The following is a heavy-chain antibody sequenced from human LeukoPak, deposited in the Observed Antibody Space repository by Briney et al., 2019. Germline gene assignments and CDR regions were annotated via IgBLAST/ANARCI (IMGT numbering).Heavy chain of an antibody. J-gene: IGHJ4*02. Sequence: GGSLRLSCAASGFIFSSYAMSWVRQAPGKGLEWVSAISGSGGSTYYTDSVKGRFTISRDNSKNTLYLQMNSLRAEDTAVYYCAKGDPIVVVTAFDYWGQGTLVTVSS. D-gene: IGHD2-21*02. CDR3: AKGDPIVVVTAFDY. CDR1: GFIFSSYA. CDR2: ISGSGGST. V-gene: IGHV3-23*01.